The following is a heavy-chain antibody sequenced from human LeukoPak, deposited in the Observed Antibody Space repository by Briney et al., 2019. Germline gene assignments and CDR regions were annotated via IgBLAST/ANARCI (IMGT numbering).Heavy chain of an antibody. D-gene: IGHD1-14*01. J-gene: IGHJ3*02. CDR3: ARGEPDHDAFDI. Sequence: SETLSLICTVSGGSISSHYWSWIRQPPGKGLEWIGYIYYSGSTNYNPSLKSRVTISVDTSKNQFSLKLSSVTAADTAVYYCARGEPDHDAFDIWAKGQWSPSLQ. CDR2: IYYSGST. CDR1: GGSISSHY. V-gene: IGHV4-59*11.